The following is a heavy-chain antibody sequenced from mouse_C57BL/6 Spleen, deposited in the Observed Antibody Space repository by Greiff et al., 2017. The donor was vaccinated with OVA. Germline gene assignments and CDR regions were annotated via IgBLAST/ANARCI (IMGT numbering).Heavy chain of an antibody. CDR2: ILPGSGST. CDR1: GYTFTGYW. J-gene: IGHJ4*01. V-gene: IGHV1-9*01. Sequence: QVQLQQSGAELMKPGASVKLSCKATGYTFTGYWIEWVKQRPGHGLELIGVILPGSGSTNYNEQFKGKATFTAETSSNTAYMQLSSLTTEDSAIYYCARFGSSFYAMDYWGQGTSVTVSS. D-gene: IGHD1-1*01. CDR3: ARFGSSFYAMDY.